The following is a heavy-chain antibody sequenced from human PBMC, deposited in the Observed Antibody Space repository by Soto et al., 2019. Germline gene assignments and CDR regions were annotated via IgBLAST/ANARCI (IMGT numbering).Heavy chain of an antibody. CDR2: IIPIFGTA. CDR3: AQYSSSPVYYYYGMDV. CDR1: GGTFSSYA. D-gene: IGHD6-6*01. V-gene: IGHV1-69*06. J-gene: IGHJ6*02. Sequence: SVKVSCKASGGTFSSYAISWVRQAPGQGLEWMGGIIPIFGTANYAQKFQGRVTITADKSTSTAYMELSSLRSEDTAVYYCAQYSSSPVYYYYGMDVWGQGTTVTVSS.